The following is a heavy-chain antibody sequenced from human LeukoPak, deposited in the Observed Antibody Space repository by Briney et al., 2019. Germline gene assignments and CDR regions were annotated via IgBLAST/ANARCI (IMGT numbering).Heavy chain of an antibody. CDR1: GYSFILYG. V-gene: IGHV1-18*01. Sequence: GASVKVSCKTSGYSFILYGISWVRQAPGQGPEWMGWISTSTGDTKYTQKFQGRVTLTTDTSTSTAYMELRSLRSDDTAVYYCARGENSYYDSSGYYSLRYWGQGTLVTVSS. J-gene: IGHJ4*02. D-gene: IGHD3-22*01. CDR2: ISTSTGDT. CDR3: ARGENSYYDSSGYYSLRY.